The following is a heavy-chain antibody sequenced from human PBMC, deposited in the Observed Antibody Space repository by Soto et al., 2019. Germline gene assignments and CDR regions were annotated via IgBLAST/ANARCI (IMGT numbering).Heavy chain of an antibody. CDR3: ATRSPPFDY. CDR1: GYTFTSFG. Sequence: ASVKVSCKTSGYTFTSFGISWVRQAPGQGLEWMGWITTDKGKTNYAQKFQGRVTMTTDTSTSTAYMELRSLRSDDTAVYYCATRSPPFDYWGREPLVTVSS. J-gene: IGHJ4*02. CDR2: ITTDKGKT. V-gene: IGHV1-18*01.